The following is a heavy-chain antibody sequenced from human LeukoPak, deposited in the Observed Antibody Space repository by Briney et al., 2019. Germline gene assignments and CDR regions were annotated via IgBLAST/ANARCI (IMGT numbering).Heavy chain of an antibody. Sequence: SETLSLTCTVSGGSITSNSYYWGWIRQPPGNGLEWIGSIYHSGSTNYNPSLKSRVTISVDKSKNQFSLKLSSVTAADTAVYYCAREGPVYLVWFDPWGQGTLVTVSS. CDR1: GGSITSNSYY. D-gene: IGHD1-14*01. V-gene: IGHV4-39*07. J-gene: IGHJ5*02. CDR2: IYHSGST. CDR3: AREGPVYLVWFDP.